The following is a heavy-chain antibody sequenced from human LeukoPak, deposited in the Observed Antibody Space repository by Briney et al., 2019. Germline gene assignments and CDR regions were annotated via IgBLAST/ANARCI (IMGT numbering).Heavy chain of an antibody. Sequence: SETLSLTCTVSGGSISSYYWSWIRQPPGKGLEWIGYIYYSGSTNYNPSLKSRVTISVDTSKNQFSLKLSSVTAADTAVYYCARSPRAYYYGSRAAFDIWGQGTMVTVSS. J-gene: IGHJ3*02. CDR3: ARSPRAYYYGSRAAFDI. V-gene: IGHV4-59*12. CDR2: IYYSGST. D-gene: IGHD3-22*01. CDR1: GGSISSYY.